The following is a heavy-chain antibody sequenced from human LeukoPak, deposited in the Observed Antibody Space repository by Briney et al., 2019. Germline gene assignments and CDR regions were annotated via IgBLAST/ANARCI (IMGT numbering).Heavy chain of an antibody. D-gene: IGHD6-25*01. CDR1: GFTVSSNY. CDR2: IYSGGST. J-gene: IGHJ4*02. V-gene: IGHV3-66*01. CDR3: AREAAAPHRDSYYFDY. Sequence: GGSLRLSCAASGFTVSSNYMSWVRQAPGKGLEWVSVIYSGGSTYYADSVKGRFTISRDNSKNTLYLQMNSLRAEDTAVYYCAREAAAPHRDSYYFDYWGQGTLVTVSS.